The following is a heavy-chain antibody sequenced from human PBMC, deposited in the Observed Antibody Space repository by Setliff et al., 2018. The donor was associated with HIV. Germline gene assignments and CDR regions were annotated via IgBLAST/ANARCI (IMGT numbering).Heavy chain of an antibody. V-gene: IGHV1-2*02. J-gene: IGHJ4*02. CDR1: GCTFSGYY. Sequence: ASVKVSCKASGCTFSGYYLHWVRRAPEQGLEWMGWINPNSGATNYAQSFQGRVTMTRDTSISTAYMDLSSLTSDDTAVYYCALASIVSTARWNHWGRGTTVTVSS. CDR3: ALASIVSTARWNH. D-gene: IGHD1-26*01. CDR2: INPNSGAT.